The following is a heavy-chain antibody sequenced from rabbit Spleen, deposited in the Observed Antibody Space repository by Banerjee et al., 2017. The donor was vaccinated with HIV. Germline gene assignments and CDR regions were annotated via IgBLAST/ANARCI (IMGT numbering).Heavy chain of an antibody. CDR1: GIDFSTYSY. CDR2: ICAGISDST. J-gene: IGHJ3*01. V-gene: IGHV1S40*01. CDR3: SRDLSSVRLTRLAL. Sequence: ESGGGLVKPGGNLTLTCKASGIDFSTYSYMCWVRQAPGKGLEWIACICAGISDSTYYASWAKGRFTISKTSITVTLQMTHLTAADTAPYFCSRDLSSVRLTRLALWGPGNLVTVS. D-gene: IGHD1-1*01.